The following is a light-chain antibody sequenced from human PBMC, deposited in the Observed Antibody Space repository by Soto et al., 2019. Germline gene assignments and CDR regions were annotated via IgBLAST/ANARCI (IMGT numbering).Light chain of an antibody. J-gene: IGKJ3*01. CDR3: QQYGRSPFT. CDR1: QSVSSSY. Sequence: ESVLTQSPGTLSWSPGERATLSCRASQSVSSSYLAWYQQKPGQAPRLLIYGASSRATGIPGRFSGSGSGTDFTLTISRLEPEDFAVYYCQQYGRSPFTFGPGTKVDIK. CDR2: GAS. V-gene: IGKV3-20*01.